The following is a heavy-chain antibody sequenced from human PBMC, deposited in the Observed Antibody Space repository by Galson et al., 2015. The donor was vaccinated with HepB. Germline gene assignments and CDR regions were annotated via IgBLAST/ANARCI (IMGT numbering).Heavy chain of an antibody. CDR2: MNPNSGNT. D-gene: IGHD1-26*01. Sequence: SVKVSCKASGYTFTSYDINWVRQATGQGLEWMGWMNPNSGNTGYAQKFQGRVTMTRNTSISTAYMELSSLRSEDTAVYYCARVGRIVGAIIQDWFDPWGPGNPGHRLL. V-gene: IGHV1-8*01. J-gene: IGHJ5*02. CDR1: GYTFTSYD. CDR3: ARVGRIVGAIIQDWFDP.